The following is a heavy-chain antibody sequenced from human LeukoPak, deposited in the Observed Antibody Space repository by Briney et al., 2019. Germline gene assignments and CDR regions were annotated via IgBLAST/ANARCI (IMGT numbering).Heavy chain of an antibody. Sequence: PGGSLRLSCATSGFTLSDYYMDWVRQAPGKGLEWVARSRNKANSYTTKYAASVEGRFTISRDDSKNSLYLQMNSLQTDDTAVYYCVRVRVVTPPAAFHIWGQGTMVTVSS. CDR3: VRVRVVTPPAAFHI. J-gene: IGHJ3*02. V-gene: IGHV3-72*01. D-gene: IGHD3-3*01. CDR1: GFTLSDYY. CDR2: SRNKANSYTT.